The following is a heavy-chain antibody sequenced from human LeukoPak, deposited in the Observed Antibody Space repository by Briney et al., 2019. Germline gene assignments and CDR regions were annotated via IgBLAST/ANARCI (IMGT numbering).Heavy chain of an antibody. CDR3: AKDSRLLNSGSYDLFDY. CDR1: GFTFSSYS. J-gene: IGHJ4*02. Sequence: PGGSLRLSCAASGFTFSSYSMNWVRQAPGKGLEWVAFIRYDGSNKYYADSVKGRFTISRDNSKNTLYLQMNSLRAGDTAVYYCAKDSRLLNSGSYDLFDYWGQGTLVTVSS. V-gene: IGHV3-30*02. CDR2: IRYDGSNK. D-gene: IGHD1-26*01.